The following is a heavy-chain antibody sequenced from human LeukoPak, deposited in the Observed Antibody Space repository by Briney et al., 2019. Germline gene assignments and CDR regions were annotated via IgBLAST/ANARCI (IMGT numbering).Heavy chain of an antibody. CDR1: GGSISSSSYY. CDR3: ARNSYDFWSMDAFDI. V-gene: IGHV4-39*01. J-gene: IGHJ3*02. CDR2: IYYSGST. D-gene: IGHD3-3*01. Sequence: PSETLSLTCTVSGGSISSSSYYWGWIRQPPGKGLEWVGSIYYSGSTYYNPSLKSRVTISVDTSKNQFSLKLSSVTAADTAVYYCARNSYDFWSMDAFDIWGQGTMVTVSS.